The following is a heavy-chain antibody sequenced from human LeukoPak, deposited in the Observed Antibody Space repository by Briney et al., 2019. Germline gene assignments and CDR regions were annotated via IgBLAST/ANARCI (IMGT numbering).Heavy chain of an antibody. CDR3: ARATYSSSWYRGAFDI. V-gene: IGHV3-53*01. CDR2: IYSGGST. CDR1: GVTVSSNY. J-gene: IGHJ3*02. D-gene: IGHD6-13*01. Sequence: GGGLRLSCAASGVTVSSNYTSWVRPAPGKGVEGGPVIYSGGSTYYADSVKGRFTISRDNSKNTLYLQMNSLRAEDTAVYYCARATYSSSWYRGAFDIWGQGTMVTVPS.